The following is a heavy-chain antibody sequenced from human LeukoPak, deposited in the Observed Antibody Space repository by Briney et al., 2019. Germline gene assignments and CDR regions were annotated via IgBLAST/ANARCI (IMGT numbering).Heavy chain of an antibody. Sequence: ASVKVSCKASGYTFTSYDINWVRQATGQGLEWMGLMNPNSGNTGYAQKFQGRVTMTRNTSISTAYMELSSLRSEDTAVYYCARSGDGDRNYYYYYYMDVWGKGTTVTVSS. D-gene: IGHD4-17*01. CDR2: MNPNSGNT. J-gene: IGHJ6*03. V-gene: IGHV1-8*01. CDR3: ARSGDGDRNYYYYYYMDV. CDR1: GYTFTSYD.